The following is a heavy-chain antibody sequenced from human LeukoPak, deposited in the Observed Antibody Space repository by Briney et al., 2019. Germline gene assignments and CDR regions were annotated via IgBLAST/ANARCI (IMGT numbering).Heavy chain of an antibody. CDR3: ARYRPDSSGYKYYFDY. V-gene: IGHV3-30-3*01. CDR2: ISYDGSDK. Sequence: GGSLRLSCAASGFTFSNYAMHWVRQAPGKGLEWVAVISYDGSDKYYAESVKGRFTISRDTSKNTLYLQMNSLRAEDTAVYYCARYRPDSSGYKYYFDYWGQGTLVTVSS. CDR1: GFTFSNYA. D-gene: IGHD3-22*01. J-gene: IGHJ4*02.